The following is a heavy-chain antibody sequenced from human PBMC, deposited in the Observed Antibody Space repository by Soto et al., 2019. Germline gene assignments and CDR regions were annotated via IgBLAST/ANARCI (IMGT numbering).Heavy chain of an antibody. CDR3: AREGWEEGARPGEYYCYGMDV. Sequence: QVQLVQSGAEVKKPGSSVKVSCKASGGTFSSYAISWVRQAPGQGLEWMGGSIPIFGTANYAQKFQGRVTISADEAPSRAYMELSSRRSEDKGVYYCAREGWEEGARPGEYYCYGMDVWGQGTTVTVSS. D-gene: IGHD6-6*01. V-gene: IGHV1-69*01. CDR2: SIPIFGTA. CDR1: GGTFSSYA. J-gene: IGHJ6*02.